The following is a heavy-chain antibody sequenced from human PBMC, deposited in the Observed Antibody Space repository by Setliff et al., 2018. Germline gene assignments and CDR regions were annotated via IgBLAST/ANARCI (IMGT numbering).Heavy chain of an antibody. CDR2: VYNTGTT. Sequence: SETLSLTCTVSGDSIRSTSYQWSWVRQPPGKGLEWIGRVYNTGTTNYNPSPKSRVTISIPADTSNKSFSLNLFSVTAADTAVYYCVGRDFSGGDSWGPGTLVTVSS. V-gene: IGHV4-39*02. CDR1: GDSIRSTSYQ. CDR3: VGRDFSGGDS. J-gene: IGHJ5*01. D-gene: IGHD6-25*01.